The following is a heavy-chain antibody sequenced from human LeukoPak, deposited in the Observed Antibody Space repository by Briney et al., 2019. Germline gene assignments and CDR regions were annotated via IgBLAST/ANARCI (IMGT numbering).Heavy chain of an antibody. V-gene: IGHV3-30-3*01. CDR3: ARSLHSSGYYDY. D-gene: IGHD3-22*01. Sequence: GGPLRLSCAASGFTFSSYAMHWVRQAPGKGLEWVAVISYDGSNKYYADSVKGRFTISRDNSKNTLYLQMNSLRAEDTAVYYCARSLHSSGYYDYWGQGTLVTVSS. CDR1: GFTFSSYA. CDR2: ISYDGSNK. J-gene: IGHJ4*02.